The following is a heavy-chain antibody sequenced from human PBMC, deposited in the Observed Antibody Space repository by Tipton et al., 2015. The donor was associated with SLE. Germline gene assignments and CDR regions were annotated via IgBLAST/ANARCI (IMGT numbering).Heavy chain of an antibody. J-gene: IGHJ4*02. CDR1: GFTFSAFW. V-gene: IGHV3-74*01. D-gene: IGHD1-26*01. Sequence: GSLRLSCAAAGFTFSAFWMHWVRQVPGKGLVWVSHISPDGTITGYAGSVEGRFTVSRDNAKNTLYLQMNSLRAEDTAVYYCAKVGATILPGNFDYWGQGALVTVSS. CDR2: ISPDGTIT. CDR3: AKVGATILPGNFDY.